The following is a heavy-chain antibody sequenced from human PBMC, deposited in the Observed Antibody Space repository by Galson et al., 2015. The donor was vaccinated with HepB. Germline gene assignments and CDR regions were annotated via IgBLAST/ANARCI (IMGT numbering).Heavy chain of an antibody. Sequence: SLRLSCAASGFTFGDYPMSWFRQAPGKGLEWVGFIRSKAYGGTTEYAASVKGRFTISRDDSKSIAYLQMSSLKTEDTAVYYCARDPDYYDNSPKRDYWGQGALVTVSS. V-gene: IGHV3-49*03. CDR2: IRSKAYGGTT. CDR1: GFTFGDYP. J-gene: IGHJ4*02. CDR3: ARDPDYYDNSPKRDY. D-gene: IGHD3-22*01.